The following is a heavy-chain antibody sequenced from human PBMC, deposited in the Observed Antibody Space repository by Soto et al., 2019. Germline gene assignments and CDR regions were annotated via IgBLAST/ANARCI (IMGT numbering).Heavy chain of an antibody. CDR3: ARGIAAAGALYDY. V-gene: IGHV3-53*01. J-gene: IGHJ4*02. Sequence: EVQLVESGGGLIQPGGSLRLSCAASGFTVSSNYMSWVRQAPGKGLEWVSAIYSGGSTYYADSVKGRFTISRDNSKNTLYLQMNSLRAEDTAVYYCARGIAAAGALYDYWGQGTLVTVSS. CDR1: GFTVSSNY. D-gene: IGHD6-13*01. CDR2: IYSGGST.